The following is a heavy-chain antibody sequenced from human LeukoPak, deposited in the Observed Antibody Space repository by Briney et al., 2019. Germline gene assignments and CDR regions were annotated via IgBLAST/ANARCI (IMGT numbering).Heavy chain of an antibody. D-gene: IGHD6-13*01. CDR1: GGSISSYY. CDR3: ARVDSSSWYEVDAFDI. CDR2: IYYSGSI. Sequence: TSETLSLTCTVSGGSISSYYWSWIRQPPGKGLEWIGYIYYSGSINYNPSLKSRVTISVDTSKNQFSLKLSSVTAADTAVYYCARVDSSSWYEVDAFDIWGQGTMVTVSS. V-gene: IGHV4-59*01. J-gene: IGHJ3*02.